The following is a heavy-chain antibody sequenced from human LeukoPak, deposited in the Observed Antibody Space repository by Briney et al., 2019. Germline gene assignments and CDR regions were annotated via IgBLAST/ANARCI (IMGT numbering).Heavy chain of an antibody. D-gene: IGHD2-15*01. Sequence: GGSLRLSCAASGFSFSSYSMNWVRQAPGKGLEWVSSISTSSSYIYYADSVKGRFTISRDNAKKSLYLQMNSLRPEDTAVYYCAKSSLVVPATADYWGQGTLVTVSS. V-gene: IGHV3-21*01. CDR2: ISTSSSYI. J-gene: IGHJ4*02. CDR1: GFSFSSYS. CDR3: AKSSLVVPATADY.